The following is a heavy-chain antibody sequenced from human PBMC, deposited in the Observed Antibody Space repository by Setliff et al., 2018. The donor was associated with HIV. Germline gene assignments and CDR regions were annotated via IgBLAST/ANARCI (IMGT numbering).Heavy chain of an antibody. CDR1: GGSITTTNYY. CDR2: IYYRGSA. Sequence: SETLSLTCTVSGGSITTTNYYWGWVRQSPGKGLEWIGVIYYRGSAYYNLSLQSRVTLSVDTSKNSFSLHLTSVTAADTAVYFCARARGPPLPVLDFWGPGTLVTVSS. J-gene: IGHJ4*02. CDR3: ARARGPPLPVLDF. D-gene: IGHD3-10*01. V-gene: IGHV4-39*07.